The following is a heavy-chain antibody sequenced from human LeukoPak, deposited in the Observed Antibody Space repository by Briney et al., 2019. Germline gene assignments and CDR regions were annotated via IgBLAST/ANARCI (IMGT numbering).Heavy chain of an antibody. CDR3: ARDQDGDYFDY. CDR1: GFTFSSYS. V-gene: IGHV3-21*01. D-gene: IGHD2-8*01. Sequence: KTGGSLRLSCAVSGFTFSSYSMNWVRQAPGKGLEWVSSISSSSSYIYYADSVKGRFTISRDNAKNSLYLQMNSLRAEDTAVYYCARDQDGDYFDYWGQGTLVTVSS. J-gene: IGHJ4*02. CDR2: ISSSSSYI.